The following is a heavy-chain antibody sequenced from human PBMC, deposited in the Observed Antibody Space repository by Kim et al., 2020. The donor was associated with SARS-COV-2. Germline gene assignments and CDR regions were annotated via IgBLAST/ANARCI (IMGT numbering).Heavy chain of an antibody. CDR2: IWYDGTNK. V-gene: IGHV3-33*01. CDR3: ARGITMVRGVITDYYYYGMDV. D-gene: IGHD3-10*01. Sequence: GGSLRLSCAASGFTFSSYGMHWVRQAPGKGLEWVALIWYDGTNKYYADSVKGRFTISRDNSKNTLYLQMNSLRAEDTAVYYCARGITMVRGVITDYYYYGMDVWGQGTTVTVFS. J-gene: IGHJ6*02. CDR1: GFTFSSYG.